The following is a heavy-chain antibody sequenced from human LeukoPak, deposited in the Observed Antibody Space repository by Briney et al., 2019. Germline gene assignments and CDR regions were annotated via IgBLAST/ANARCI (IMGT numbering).Heavy chain of an antibody. Sequence: PSETLSLTCTVSGGSISSYYWSWIRQPPGKGLEWIGYIYYTGSTNYNPSLKSRVTISVDTSKNQFSLKLSSVTAADTAVYYCARSGKSAYILDYWGQGTLVTVSS. D-gene: IGHD3-16*01. J-gene: IGHJ4*02. CDR2: IYYTGST. V-gene: IGHV4-59*01. CDR3: ARSGKSAYILDY. CDR1: GGSISSYY.